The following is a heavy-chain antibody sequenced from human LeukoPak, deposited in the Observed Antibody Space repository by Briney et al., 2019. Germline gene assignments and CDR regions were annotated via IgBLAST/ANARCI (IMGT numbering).Heavy chain of an antibody. D-gene: IGHD4-17*01. CDR3: ARVSTVTTTSPYYYDYYYMGV. CDR2: IIPILGIA. Sequence: SVKVSCKASGGTFTSYTISWVRQAPGQGLEWMGRIIPILGIANYAQTSQGRVTITADKSTSTAYMELSSLRSEDTAVYYCARVSTVTTTSPYYYDYYYMGVWGKGTTVTVSS. J-gene: IGHJ6*03. V-gene: IGHV1-69*02. CDR1: GGTFTSYT.